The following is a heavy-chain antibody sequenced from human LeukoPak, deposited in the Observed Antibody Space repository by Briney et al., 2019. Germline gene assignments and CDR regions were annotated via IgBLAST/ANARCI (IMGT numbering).Heavy chain of an antibody. Sequence: SQTLSLTCAVCCGSISSGVYSWSWMRQPPGKGLECICHIYHSGSTYYNPSLKSRVTISVDRSKSQFSLQLSSVTAADTAVYYCARHRAARLSYYYYMDVWGKGTTVTVSS. CDR1: CGSISSGVYS. CDR3: ARHRAARLSYYYYMDV. D-gene: IGHD6-6*01. CDR2: IYHSGST. V-gene: IGHV4-30-2*01. J-gene: IGHJ6*03.